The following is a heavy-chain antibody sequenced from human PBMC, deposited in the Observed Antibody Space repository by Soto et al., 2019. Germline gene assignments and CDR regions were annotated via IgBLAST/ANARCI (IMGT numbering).Heavy chain of an antibody. J-gene: IGHJ2*01. D-gene: IGHD1-26*01. CDR3: AREEGATLEDRYFDL. CDR1: GGTFSSYT. Sequence: QVQLVQSGAEVKKPGSSVKVSCKASGGTFSSYTISWVRQAPGQGLEWMGRIIPILGIANYAQKFQGRVTIXXDXSXXTAYMELSSLRSEDTAVYYCAREEGATLEDRYFDLWGRGTLVTVSS. V-gene: IGHV1-69*08. CDR2: IIPILGIA.